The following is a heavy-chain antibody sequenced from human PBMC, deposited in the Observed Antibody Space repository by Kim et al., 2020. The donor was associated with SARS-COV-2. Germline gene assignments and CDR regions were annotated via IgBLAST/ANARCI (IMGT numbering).Heavy chain of an antibody. Sequence: GGSLRLSCVASGFTLGSHWMHWVRQTPGEGLVWVSRLNPDETTIDYADSVKGRFTISRDSAKNTLYLQMNSLRAEDTAVYYCARAGYYRFDYWGQGAPVTVTS. J-gene: IGHJ4*02. CDR3: ARAGYYRFDY. CDR2: LNPDETTI. V-gene: IGHV3-74*01. D-gene: IGHD3-3*01. CDR1: GFTLGSHW.